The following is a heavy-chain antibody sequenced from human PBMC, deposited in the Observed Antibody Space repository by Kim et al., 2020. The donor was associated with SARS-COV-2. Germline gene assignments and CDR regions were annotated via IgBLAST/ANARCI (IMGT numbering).Heavy chain of an antibody. CDR1: GGSLTGYH. CDR3: ARISHCGGYWYSFDY. Sequence: SETLSLTCTVSGGSLTGYHWSWIRQPPGKGLEWIGYIYYSGNTNYNPSLKSRVTVSVDTSKNQFSLRLSSVTAAATAVYYCARISHCGGYWYSFDYWGQG. V-gene: IGHV4-59*08. CDR2: IYYSGNT. J-gene: IGHJ4*02. D-gene: IGHD2-21*01.